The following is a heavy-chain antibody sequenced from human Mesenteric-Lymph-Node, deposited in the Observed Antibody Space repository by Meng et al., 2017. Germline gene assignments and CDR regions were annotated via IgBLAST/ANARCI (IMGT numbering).Heavy chain of an antibody. CDR2: ISWNSGSI. V-gene: IGHV3-9*01. CDR1: GFTFDDYA. J-gene: IGHJ6*02. D-gene: IGHD6-19*01. Sequence: GGSLRLSCAASGFTFDDYAMHWVRQAPGKGLEWVSGISWNSGSIGYADSVKGRFTISRDNAKNSLYLQMNSLRAEDTALYYCAKDLSSGWDDYYYYYGMDVWGQGTTVTVSS. CDR3: AKDLSSGWDDYYYYYGMDV.